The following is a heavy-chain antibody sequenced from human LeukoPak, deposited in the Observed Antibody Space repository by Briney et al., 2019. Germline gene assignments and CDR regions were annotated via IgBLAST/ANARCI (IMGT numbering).Heavy chain of an antibody. CDR3: ARYSSASCYDY. J-gene: IGHJ4*02. Sequence: PGGSLRLSCAASGFTFTTYAMHWVRQAPGRGLEYVSAISTDGGGTYYANSVKGRFTISRDNSKNTLYLQMGSLRVEGMAVYYCARYSSASCYDYWGQGTLVTVSS. CDR2: ISTDGGGT. V-gene: IGHV3-64*01. D-gene: IGHD2-2*01. CDR1: GFTFTTYA.